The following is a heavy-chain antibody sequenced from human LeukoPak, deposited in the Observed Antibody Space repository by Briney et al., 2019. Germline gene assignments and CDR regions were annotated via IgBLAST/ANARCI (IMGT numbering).Heavy chain of an antibody. D-gene: IGHD2-21*01. CDR3: VKDIKKTYGIFDD. CDR1: GFTFSFHG. V-gene: IGHV3-30*18. CDR2: MSFDGSNQ. J-gene: IGHJ4*02. Sequence: GGSLRLSCAASGFTFSFHGMHWVRQAPGKGLEWVGLMSFDGSNQYYADSVKGRFTISRDNSKNTLDLQMNRLSPEDTAAYYCVKDIKKTYGIFDDWGQGTLVTVSS.